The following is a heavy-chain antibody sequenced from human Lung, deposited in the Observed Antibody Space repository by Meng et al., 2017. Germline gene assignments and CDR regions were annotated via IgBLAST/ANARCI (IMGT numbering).Heavy chain of an antibody. CDR2: IITDGSST. CDR1: GFTFSTYW. D-gene: IGHD5-24*01. V-gene: IGHV3-74*01. CDR3: GRSDGYIRD. Sequence: EVQLVESGGGLVQPGGSLRLSCAASGFTFSTYWMHWARQAPGKGLVWVSHIITDGSSTNYADSVKGRFTISRDNAKNTLYLQMNSLRAEDTAVYYCGRSDGYIRDWGQGTLVTVSS. J-gene: IGHJ4*02.